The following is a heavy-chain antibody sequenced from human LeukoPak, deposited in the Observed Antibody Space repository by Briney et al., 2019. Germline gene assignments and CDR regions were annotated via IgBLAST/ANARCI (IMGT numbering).Heavy chain of an antibody. CDR3: ARGRDDYGDYSDAFDI. V-gene: IGHV1-46*01. J-gene: IGHJ3*02. Sequence: PGGSLRLSCAASGFTFTSYYMHWVRQAPGQGLEWMGIINPSGGSTSYAQKFQGRVTMTRDTSTSTVYMELSSLRSEDTAVYYCARGRDDYGDYSDAFDIWGQGTMVTVSS. D-gene: IGHD4-17*01. CDR1: GFTFTSYY. CDR2: INPSGGST.